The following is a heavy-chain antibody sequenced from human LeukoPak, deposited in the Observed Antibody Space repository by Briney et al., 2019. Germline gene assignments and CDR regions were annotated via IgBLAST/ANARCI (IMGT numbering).Heavy chain of an antibody. V-gene: IGHV3-30-3*01. CDR1: GFTFSSYA. D-gene: IGHD6-13*01. Sequence: GGSLRLSCAASGFTFSSYAMHWVRQAPGKGLEWVAVISYDGSNKYYADSVKGRFTISRDNSKNTLYLQMNSLRAEDAAVYYCARMVRGSSWVDAFDIWGQGTMVTVSS. J-gene: IGHJ3*02. CDR3: ARMVRGSSWVDAFDI. CDR2: ISYDGSNK.